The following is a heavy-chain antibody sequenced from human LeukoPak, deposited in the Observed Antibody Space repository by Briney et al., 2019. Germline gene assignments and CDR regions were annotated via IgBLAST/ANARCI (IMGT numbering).Heavy chain of an antibody. V-gene: IGHV3-20*04. D-gene: IGHD3-3*02. CDR2: INYNGATT. CDR1: GFTFADYG. CDR3: ARDRLGPSFSVSHFDL. J-gene: IGHJ4*02. Sequence: GGSLRLSCATSGFTFADYGLSWVRRAPGKGLEWLCAINYNGATTDYADSVKGRFTISRDNAKNSLYLRMDSLRAEDTALYYCARDRLGPSFSVSHFDLWGQGTLVTVSS.